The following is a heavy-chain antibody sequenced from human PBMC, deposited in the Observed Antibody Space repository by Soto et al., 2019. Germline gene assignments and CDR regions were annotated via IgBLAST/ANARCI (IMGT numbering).Heavy chain of an antibody. D-gene: IGHD2-21*02. Sequence: QVQLVQSGAEVKKPGSSVKVSCKASGGTFSSYAISWVRQAPGQGLEWMGGIIPIFGTANYAQKFQGRVTITADESTSTAYMELSSLRSEDTAVYYCARRVTAYCGGDCYLPTNLGPLDWGQGTLVTVSS. CDR2: IIPIFGTA. J-gene: IGHJ4*02. V-gene: IGHV1-69*01. CDR3: ARRVTAYCGGDCYLPTNLGPLD. CDR1: GGTFSSYA.